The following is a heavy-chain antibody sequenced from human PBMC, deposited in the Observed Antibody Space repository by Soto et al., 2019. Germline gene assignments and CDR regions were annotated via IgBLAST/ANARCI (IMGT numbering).Heavy chain of an antibody. CDR3: ARHGGGDYESSDYHYDHDY. V-gene: IGHV5-10-1*01. CDR2: IDLTDSYT. J-gene: IGHJ4*02. Sequence: GESLKISCKGSGYSFRNNWITWVRQMPGKGLEWMGRIDLTDSYTSYSPSFQGHGSFSADTSINTAYLQWSSLRASDTAMYYCARHGGGDYESSDYHYDHDYWGQGTPVTVSS. CDR1: GYSFRNNW. D-gene: IGHD3-22*01.